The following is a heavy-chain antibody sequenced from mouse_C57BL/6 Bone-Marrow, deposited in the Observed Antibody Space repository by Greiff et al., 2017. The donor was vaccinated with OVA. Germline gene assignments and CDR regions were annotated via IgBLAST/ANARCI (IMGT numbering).Heavy chain of an antibody. V-gene: IGHV1-47*01. D-gene: IGHD1-1*01. J-gene: IGHJ2*01. CDR1: GYTFTTYP. Sequence: VMLVESGAELVKPGASVKMSCKASGYTFTTYPIEWMKQNHGKSLEWIGNFHPYNDDTKYNEKFKGKATLTVEKSSSTVYLELSRLTSDDSAVYYCARGYYGSSYLDYWGQGTTLTVSS. CDR2: FHPYNDDT. CDR3: ARGYYGSSYLDY.